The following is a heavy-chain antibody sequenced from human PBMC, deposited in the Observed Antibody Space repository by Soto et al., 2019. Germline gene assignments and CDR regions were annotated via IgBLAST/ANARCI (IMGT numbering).Heavy chain of an antibody. CDR1: GGSISSGDYY. CDR2: IYYSGST. D-gene: IGHD3-22*01. J-gene: IGHJ4*02. V-gene: IGHV4-30-4*01. CDR3: ARDWVNYYDSSGYYRYFDY. Sequence: SETLSLTCTVSGGSISSGDYYWSWIRQPPGKGLEWIGYIYYSGSTYYNPSLKSRVTISVDTSKNQFSLKLSSVTAADTAVYYCARDWVNYYDSSGYYRYFDYWGQGTLVTVSS.